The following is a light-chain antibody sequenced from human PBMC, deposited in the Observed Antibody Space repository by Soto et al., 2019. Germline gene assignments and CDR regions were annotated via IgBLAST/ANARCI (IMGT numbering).Light chain of an antibody. V-gene: IGLV1-40*01. CDR1: SSNIGAPYD. CDR3: QSYDSSLSASV. CDR2: VNS. J-gene: IGLJ2*01. Sequence: QLVLTQPPSVSGAPGQRVTISCTGSSSNIGAPYDVHWYQQLPGTAPKLLIYVNSNRPSGVPDRFSGSKSGTSASLAITGLQAEDEADYYCQSYDSSLSASVFGGGTKLTVL.